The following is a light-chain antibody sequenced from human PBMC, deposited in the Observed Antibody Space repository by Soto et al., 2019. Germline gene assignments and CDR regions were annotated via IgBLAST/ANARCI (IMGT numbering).Light chain of an antibody. CDR2: KAS. V-gene: IGKV1-5*03. CDR3: QHYNSYSEA. J-gene: IGKJ1*01. CDR1: QTISSW. Sequence: DIQMYESYSTLSGSAGDRVTISCRASQTISSWLAWYQQKPGKAPKLLIYKASTLKSGVPSRFSGSGSGTEFTLTISSLQPDDFATYYCQHYNSYSEAFGQGTKVDIK.